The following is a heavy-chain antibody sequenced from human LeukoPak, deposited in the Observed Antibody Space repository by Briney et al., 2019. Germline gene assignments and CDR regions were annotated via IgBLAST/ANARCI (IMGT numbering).Heavy chain of an antibody. D-gene: IGHD1-1*01. CDR3: ASRQLPYNFDY. J-gene: IGHJ4*02. Sequence: ASVKVSCKASGYTFTGYYMHWVRQAPGQGLEWMGWINPNSGDTNYTQKFQGRVTMTRDTSISTACMELSRLRSDDTAVYYCASRQLPYNFDYWGQGTLVTVSS. V-gene: IGHV1-2*02. CDR1: GYTFTGYY. CDR2: INPNSGDT.